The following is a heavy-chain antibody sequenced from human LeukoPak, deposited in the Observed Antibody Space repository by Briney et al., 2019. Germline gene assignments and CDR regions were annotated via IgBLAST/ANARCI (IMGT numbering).Heavy chain of an antibody. J-gene: IGHJ3*02. CDR1: GGSISSYF. V-gene: IGHV4-59*01. CDR3: ARAGSRYAFDI. CDR2: IYDSGST. D-gene: IGHD3-10*01. Sequence: PSETLSLTCTVSGGSISSYFWSWIRQPPGKGLEWVGYIYDSGSTNYNPSLKSRVTISVDTSKNQFSLKLSSVTAADTAVYYCARAGSRYAFDIWGQGTMVTVSS.